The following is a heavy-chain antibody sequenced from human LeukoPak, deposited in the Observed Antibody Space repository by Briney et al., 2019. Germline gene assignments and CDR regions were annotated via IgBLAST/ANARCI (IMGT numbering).Heavy chain of an antibody. Sequence: SPTLSLTCAISGDSVSSNSAAWNWIRQSPSRGLEWLGRTYYRSKWYSRYALSVKSRITINPDTSKNQFSLQLNSVTPDDTAVYYCARGGSYPLDYWGQGTLVTVSS. V-gene: IGHV6-1*01. CDR3: ARGGSYPLDY. CDR2: TYYRSKWYS. CDR1: GDSVSSNSAA. D-gene: IGHD1-26*01. J-gene: IGHJ4*02.